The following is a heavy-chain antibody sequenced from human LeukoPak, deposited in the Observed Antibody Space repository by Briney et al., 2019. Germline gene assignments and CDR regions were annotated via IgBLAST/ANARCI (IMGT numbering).Heavy chain of an antibody. CDR1: GFTFSSYW. J-gene: IGHJ3*02. CDR2: IKQDGSEK. V-gene: IGHV3-7*04. D-gene: IGHD3-10*01. CDR3: ARAGRRYYYGSGSYPRGAFDI. Sequence: GGSLRLSCAASGFTFSSYWMSWVRQAPGEGLEWVANIKQDGSEKYYVDSVKGRFTISRDNAKNSLYLQMNSLRAEDTAVYYCARAGRRYYYGSGSYPRGAFDIWGQGTMVTVSS.